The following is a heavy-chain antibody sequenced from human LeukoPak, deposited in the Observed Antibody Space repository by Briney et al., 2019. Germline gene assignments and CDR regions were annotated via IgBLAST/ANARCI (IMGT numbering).Heavy chain of an antibody. Sequence: GGSLRLSCAASGFTFSDYYMSWIRQSPGKGLEWLSYIGGSGGDEHYADSVKGRFTISRDNAEKSLYLQMNSLRIEDTAIYYCATDIRAVGDSRYFDYWGQGALVTVSS. CDR1: GFTFSDYY. J-gene: IGHJ4*02. CDR3: ATDIRAVGDSRYFDY. D-gene: IGHD1-26*01. CDR2: IGGSGGDE. V-gene: IGHV3-11*01.